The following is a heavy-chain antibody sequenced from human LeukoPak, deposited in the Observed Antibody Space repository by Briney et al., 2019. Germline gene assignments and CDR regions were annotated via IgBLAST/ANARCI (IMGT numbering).Heavy chain of an antibody. Sequence: GTSVKVSCKASGFTFTSSAVQWVRQARGQRLEWIGWIVVGSGNTNYAQKFQERVTITRDMSTSTAYMELSSLRSEDTAVYYCARDHPGAAGFNAFDIWGQGTMVTVSS. D-gene: IGHD6-13*01. CDR1: GFTFTSSA. V-gene: IGHV1-58*01. CDR2: IVVGSGNT. J-gene: IGHJ3*02. CDR3: ARDHPGAAGFNAFDI.